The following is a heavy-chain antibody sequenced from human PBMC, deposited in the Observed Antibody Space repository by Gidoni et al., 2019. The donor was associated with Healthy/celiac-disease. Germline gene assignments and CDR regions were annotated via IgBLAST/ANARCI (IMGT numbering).Heavy chain of an antibody. Sequence: EVQLVESGGGLVKPGRSLRLSCTASGFTFGDYAMSWFRQAPGKGLEWVGFIRSKAYGGTTEYAASVKGRFTISRDDSKSIAYLQMNSLKTEDTAVYYCTRDYGTWEVQGVIKSYYYYMDVWGKGTTVTVSS. CDR3: TRDYGTWEVQGVIKSYYYYMDV. CDR1: GFTFGDYA. V-gene: IGHV3-49*05. CDR2: IRSKAYGGTT. J-gene: IGHJ6*03. D-gene: IGHD3-10*01.